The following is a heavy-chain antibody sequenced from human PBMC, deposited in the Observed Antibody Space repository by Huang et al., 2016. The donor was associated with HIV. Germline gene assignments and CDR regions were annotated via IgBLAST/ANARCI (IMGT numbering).Heavy chain of an antibody. J-gene: IGHJ4*02. V-gene: IGHV3-30*18. D-gene: IGHD6-13*01. CDR1: GFTFSSYG. CDR2: SSYDESNK. CDR3: AKGPMGGDSSSSGYAY. Sequence: QVQLVESGGGVVQPGRSLRLSCAASGFTFSSYGMHWVRQAPGKGLEWVAVSSYDESNKYYAASVKGRFTISRDNSKNTLYLQMNSLRAEDTAVYYWAKGPMGGDSSSSGYAYWGQGTLVTVSS.